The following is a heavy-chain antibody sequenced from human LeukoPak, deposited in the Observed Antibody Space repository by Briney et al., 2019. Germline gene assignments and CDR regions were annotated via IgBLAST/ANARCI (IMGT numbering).Heavy chain of an antibody. D-gene: IGHD3-10*01. V-gene: IGHV3-7*01. CDR2: IKQDGSEK. J-gene: IGHJ3*02. CDR3: AAGGYYYPAGAFDI. CDR1: GFTFSSNW. Sequence: GGSLRLSCAASGFTFSSNWMSWVRQAPGKGLEGVANIKQDGSEKYYVDSVKGRFTISRDNAKNSLYLQMNSLRAEDTAVYYCAAGGYYYPAGAFDIWGQGTMVTVSS.